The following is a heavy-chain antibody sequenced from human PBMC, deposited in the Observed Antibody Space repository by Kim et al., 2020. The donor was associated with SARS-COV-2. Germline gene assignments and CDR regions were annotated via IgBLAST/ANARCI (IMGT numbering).Heavy chain of an antibody. CDR3: AKPAVGQLVPWDY. Sequence: GGSLRLSCAASGFTFSSYGMHWVRQAPGKGLEWVAVISYDGSNKYYADSVKGRFTISRDNSKNTLYLQMNSLRAEDTAVYYCAKPAVGQLVPWDYWGQGT. CDR1: GFTFSSYG. V-gene: IGHV3-30*18. D-gene: IGHD6-6*01. J-gene: IGHJ4*02. CDR2: ISYDGSNK.